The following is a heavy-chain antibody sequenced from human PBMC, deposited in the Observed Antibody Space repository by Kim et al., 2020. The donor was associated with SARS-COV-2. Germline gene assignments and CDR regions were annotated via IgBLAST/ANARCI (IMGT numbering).Heavy chain of an antibody. CDR3: ARDLYSSSWYGAFDI. CDR1: GGTFSSYA. V-gene: IGHV1-69*04. J-gene: IGHJ3*02. Sequence: SVKVSCKASGGTFSSYAISWVRQAPGQGLEWMGRIIPILGIANYAQKFQGRVTITADKSTSTAYMELSSLRSEDTAVYYCARDLYSSSWYGAFDIWGQGTMVTVSS. D-gene: IGHD6-13*01. CDR2: IIPILGIA.